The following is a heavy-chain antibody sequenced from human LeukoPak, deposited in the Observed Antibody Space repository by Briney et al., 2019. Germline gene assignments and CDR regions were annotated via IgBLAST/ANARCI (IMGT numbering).Heavy chain of an antibody. CDR3: ARVGRNIVVVPAAGFDY. J-gene: IGHJ4*02. V-gene: IGHV4-34*01. D-gene: IGHD2-2*01. Sequence: SETLSLTCAVYGGSFSGYYWSWIRQPPGKGLEWIGEINHSGSTNYNPSLKSRVTISVDTSKNQFSLKLSSVTAADTAVYYCARVGRNIVVVPAAGFDYWGQGTLVTVSS. CDR1: GGSFSGYY. CDR2: INHSGST.